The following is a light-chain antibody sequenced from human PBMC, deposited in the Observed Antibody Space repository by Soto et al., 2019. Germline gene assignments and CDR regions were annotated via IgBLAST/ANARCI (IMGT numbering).Light chain of an antibody. J-gene: IGLJ3*02. CDR3: ETWDSNTLV. CDR1: SGHSSYI. Sequence: SWAQSALGSSVKLTCTLSSGHSSYIIAWHQQQPGKAPRYLMKLEGSGSYNKGSGVPDRFSGSSSGADRYLTISNLQSEDEADYYCETWDSNTLVFGGGTKVTVL. CDR2: LEGSGSY. V-gene: IGLV4-60*03.